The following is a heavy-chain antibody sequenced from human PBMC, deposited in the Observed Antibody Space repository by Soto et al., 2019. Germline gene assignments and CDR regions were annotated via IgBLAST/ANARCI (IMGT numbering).Heavy chain of an antibody. CDR1: GFTFSSYG. V-gene: IGHV3-30*18. CDR3: AKELDVMRLQYYFDY. J-gene: IGHJ4*02. D-gene: IGHD1-1*01. Sequence: GGSLRLSCAASGFTFSSYGMHWVRQAPGKGLEWVAVISYDGSNKYYADSVKGRFTISRDNSKNTLYLQMNSLRAEDTAVYYCAKELDVMRLQYYFDYWGQGT. CDR2: ISYDGSNK.